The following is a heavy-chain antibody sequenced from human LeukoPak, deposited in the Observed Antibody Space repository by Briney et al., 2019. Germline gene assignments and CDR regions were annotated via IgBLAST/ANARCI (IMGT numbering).Heavy chain of an antibody. J-gene: IGHJ3*02. Sequence: PSKTLSLTCAVSTDSFSSHYWTWIRQPPGKGLEWIGYISYIGSTNYNTSLKSRVTISIDTSKNQFSLKLSSVTAADTAVYYCARDLVTVTKGFDIWGQGTMVSVSS. D-gene: IGHD4-17*01. CDR3: ARDLVTVTKGFDI. CDR1: TDSFSSHY. V-gene: IGHV4-59*11. CDR2: ISYIGST.